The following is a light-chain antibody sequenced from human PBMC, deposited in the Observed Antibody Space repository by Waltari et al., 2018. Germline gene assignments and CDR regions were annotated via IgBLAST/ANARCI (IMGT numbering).Light chain of an antibody. J-gene: IGKJ4*01. CDR2: GAS. CDR1: QSIRSN. V-gene: IGKV3-15*01. Sequence: EIVMTQSPGTLSVSLGERATPSCWASQSIRSNLAWYQQKPGQAPRLLSYGASTRANGIPARFSGSGSGTDFTLTICSLQSEDLAVYYCQQYENWPPITFGGGTKVEIK. CDR3: QQYENWPPIT.